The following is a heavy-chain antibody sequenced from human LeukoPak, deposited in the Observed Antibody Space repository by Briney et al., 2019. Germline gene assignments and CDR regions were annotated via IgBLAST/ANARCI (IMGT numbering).Heavy chain of an antibody. CDR1: GGSISSYS. J-gene: IGHJ6*03. Sequence: SENLSLNCTVSGGSISSYSWSWIRQPAGKGLDWIGRFHTSGSTNYNPSLKSRVTMSIDASKNQFSLNLSSVTAADTAMYYCARAPTGGYYYYYYMDVWGKGTTVTVSS. CDR2: FHTSGST. V-gene: IGHV4-4*07. CDR3: ARAPTGGYYYYYYMDV. D-gene: IGHD1-14*01.